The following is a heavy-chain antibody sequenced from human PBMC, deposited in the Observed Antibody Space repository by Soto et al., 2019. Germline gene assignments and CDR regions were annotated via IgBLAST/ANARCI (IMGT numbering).Heavy chain of an antibody. Sequence: SETLSLTCSVSGGSISGSYWSWIRQSPGKGLEWLGYVYYTGSTNYSPSLRSRVSISVDTSKNEFSLRLSSVTAADTAVYFCARSVAVPGAHIDYPGPGTQVTVSS. V-gene: IGHV4-59*01. J-gene: IGHJ4*02. CDR1: GGSISGSY. CDR3: ARSVAVPGAHIDY. CDR2: VYYTGST. D-gene: IGHD6-19*01.